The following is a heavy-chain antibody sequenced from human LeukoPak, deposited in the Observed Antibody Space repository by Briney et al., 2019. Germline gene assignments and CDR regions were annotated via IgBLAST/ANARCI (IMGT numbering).Heavy chain of an antibody. V-gene: IGHV3-30*02. CDR2: IQFDGSSA. Sequence: PGGSLRLSCAASGFTFGSYGMHWVRQAPGKGLEWVAFIQFDGSSAYYSDSVKGRFTFSRDNSENTLYLQLNSLRPEDTAVYYCARKELFLYGMDVWGQGTTVTVSS. CDR1: GFTFGSYG. J-gene: IGHJ6*02. D-gene: IGHD3-10*01. CDR3: ARKELFLYGMDV.